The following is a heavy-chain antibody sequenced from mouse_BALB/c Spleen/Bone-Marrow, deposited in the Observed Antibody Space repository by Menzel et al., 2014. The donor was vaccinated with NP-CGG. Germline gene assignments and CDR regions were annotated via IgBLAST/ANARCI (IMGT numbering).Heavy chain of an antibody. V-gene: IGHV14-3*02. J-gene: IGHJ4*01. Sequence: VQLKESGAELVKPGASVKLSCTASGFNIKDTYIHWVKQRPEQGLEWIGRIDPANGNTKYDPKFQGKATITADTSSNTAYLQLSSQTSEDTAVYYCAEITTAAYYVMDYWGQGTSVTVSS. CDR3: AEITTAAYYVMDY. CDR1: GFNIKDTY. D-gene: IGHD1-2*01. CDR2: IDPANGNT.